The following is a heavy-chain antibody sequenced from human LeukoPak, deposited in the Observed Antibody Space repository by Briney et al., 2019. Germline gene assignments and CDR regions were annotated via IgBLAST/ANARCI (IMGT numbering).Heavy chain of an antibody. V-gene: IGHV3-30*18. CDR1: GFTFSNYG. CDR3: AKDQQVATTGTWGSIDY. CDR2: ISYDGNIK. D-gene: IGHD6-13*01. Sequence: GSLRLSCAASGFTFSNYGIHWVRQAPGKGLEWVAVISYDGNIKYYADSVKGRFTISRDNSRNALFLQMNSLRTEDTAVYYCAKDQQVATTGTWGSIDYWGQGTLVTVSS. J-gene: IGHJ4*02.